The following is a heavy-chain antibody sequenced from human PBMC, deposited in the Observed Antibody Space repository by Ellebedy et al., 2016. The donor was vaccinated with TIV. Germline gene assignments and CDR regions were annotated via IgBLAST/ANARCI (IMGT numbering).Heavy chain of an antibody. Sequence: GESLKISCAASGFTFSTYGMHWVRQAPGKGLEWVALISYDGSHKDYTDSVKGRFTISRDNSKNTLYLQMNSLRVEDTAVYYCAREIVVAPFDYWGQGTLVTVSS. V-gene: IGHV3-30*04. CDR3: AREIVVAPFDY. J-gene: IGHJ4*02. CDR2: ISYDGSHK. D-gene: IGHD3-22*01. CDR1: GFTFSTYG.